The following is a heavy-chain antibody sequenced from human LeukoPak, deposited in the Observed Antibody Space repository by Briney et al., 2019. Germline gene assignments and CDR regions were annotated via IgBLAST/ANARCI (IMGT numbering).Heavy chain of an antibody. Sequence: PGGSLRLSCAASGFTFRNYWMHWARRAPGKGLVWVSRINSDGSTTNYADSVKGRFTVSRDNAKNMLYLQMNSLRAEDTAVYYCARVSSLEWLFPDFWGQGTLVTVSS. CDR1: GFTFRNYW. CDR2: INSDGSTT. D-gene: IGHD3-3*01. CDR3: ARVSSLEWLFPDF. V-gene: IGHV3-74*01. J-gene: IGHJ4*02.